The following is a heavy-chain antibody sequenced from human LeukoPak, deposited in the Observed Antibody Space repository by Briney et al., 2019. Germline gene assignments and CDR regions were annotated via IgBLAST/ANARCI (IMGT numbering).Heavy chain of an antibody. CDR1: GFTFRSYG. CDR3: ARDLRGYSGYDSRLDY. V-gene: IGHV3-33*01. J-gene: IGHJ4*02. CDR2: IWYDGSNT. D-gene: IGHD5-12*01. Sequence: GGSLRLSCAASGFTFRSYGMHWVRQAPGKGLEWVAGIWYDGSNTFYGDSVKGRFTISRDNSKNTLFLQMNSLRVEDTAVYYCARDLRGYSGYDSRLDYGGQGTLVTVSS.